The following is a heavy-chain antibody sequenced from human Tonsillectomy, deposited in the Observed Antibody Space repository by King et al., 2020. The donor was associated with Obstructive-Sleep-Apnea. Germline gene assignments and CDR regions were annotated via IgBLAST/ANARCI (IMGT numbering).Heavy chain of an antibody. J-gene: IGHJ4*02. V-gene: IGHV1-2*02. CDR1: GYTFTGYY. CDR3: ATVAVSTATYFFDY. CDR2: DNPNSGGT. Sequence: QLVQSGAEVKKPGASVKVSCKASGYTFTGYYMHWVRQAPGQGLEWVGWDNPNSGGTNYAQRFQGRVTMSRDTSISTAYMELSRLRSDDSAVYYCATVAVSTATYFFDYWGQGTLVTVSS. D-gene: IGHD4-17*01.